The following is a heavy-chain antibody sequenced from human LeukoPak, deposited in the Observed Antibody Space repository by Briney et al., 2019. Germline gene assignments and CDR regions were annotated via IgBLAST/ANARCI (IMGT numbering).Heavy chain of an antibody. Sequence: GGSLRLSCAASGFTFSSYGMNWARQAPGKGLEWVAVISYDGSMKYYADSVKGRFTISRDNSKNTLYLQMNSLRAEDTAVYYCAKDFRGYNYGYCFDYWGQGTLATVSS. CDR2: ISYDGSMK. D-gene: IGHD5-18*01. CDR3: AKDFRGYNYGYCFDY. V-gene: IGHV3-30*18. CDR1: GFTFSSYG. J-gene: IGHJ4*02.